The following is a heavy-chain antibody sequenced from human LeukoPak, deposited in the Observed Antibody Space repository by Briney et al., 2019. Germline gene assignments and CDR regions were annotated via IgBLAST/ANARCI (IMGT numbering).Heavy chain of an antibody. CDR3: ARDAMSRTADY. CDR1: GFTFSSYW. V-gene: IGHV3-7*01. J-gene: IGHJ4*02. D-gene: IGHD2-2*01. Sequence: GGSLRLSCAASGFTFSSYWMSWVRQAPGKGLEWVGNIKQDGSETYFVDSLKGRFTISRDNAKNSLYLQMNNLRAEDTAVYYCARDAMSRTADYWGQGTLVTVSS. CDR2: IKQDGSET.